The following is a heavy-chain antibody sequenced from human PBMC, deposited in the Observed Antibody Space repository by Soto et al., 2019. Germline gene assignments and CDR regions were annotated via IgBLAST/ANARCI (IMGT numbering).Heavy chain of an antibody. J-gene: IGHJ5*02. Sequence: PSETLSLTCAVDGGSFGGYYWSWIRQPPGKGLEWIGEINHSGSTNYNPSLKSRVTISVDTSKNQFSLKLSSVTAADTAVYYCARIRITMVRGVSGWFDPWGQGTLVTVSS. CDR1: GGSFGGYY. CDR2: INHSGST. D-gene: IGHD3-10*01. V-gene: IGHV4-34*01. CDR3: ARIRITMVRGVSGWFDP.